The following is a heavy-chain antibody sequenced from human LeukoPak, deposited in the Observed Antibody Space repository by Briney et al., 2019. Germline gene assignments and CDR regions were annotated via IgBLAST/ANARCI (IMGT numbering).Heavy chain of an antibody. V-gene: IGHV4-34*01. D-gene: IGHD3-10*01. J-gene: IGHJ6*02. Sequence: SDTLSLICAVYGECCGGYYWSWIRQPPGKGLEWIGEINHSGSTNYNLSLKSRVTISVDTSKNQFSLKLSSVTAADTAVYYCAIGYYGSGSRPALLHYYYGMDVWGQGTTVTVSS. CDR3: AIGYYGSGSRPALLHYYYGMDV. CDR1: GECCGGYY. CDR2: INHSGST.